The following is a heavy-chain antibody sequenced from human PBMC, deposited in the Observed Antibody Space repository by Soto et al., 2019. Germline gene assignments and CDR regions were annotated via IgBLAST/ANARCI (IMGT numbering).Heavy chain of an antibody. CDR3: ARAPPRGIAAPGTWGSGMDV. J-gene: IGHJ6*02. Sequence: GGSLRLSCAASGFSFSSYAMHWVRQAPGKGLEWVAVISYDGNNKYYADSVKGRITISRDSSKNMVYLQMNSLRPGDTAVYYCARAPPRGIAAPGTWGSGMDVWGQGTTVTVSS. CDR2: ISYDGNNK. V-gene: IGHV3-30-3*01. CDR1: GFSFSSYA. D-gene: IGHD6-13*01.